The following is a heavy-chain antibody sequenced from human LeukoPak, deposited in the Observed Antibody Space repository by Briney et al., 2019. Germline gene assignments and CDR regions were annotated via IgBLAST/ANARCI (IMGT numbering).Heavy chain of an antibody. CDR2: IIPIFGTA. CDR3: ARGAGWELINDAFDI. V-gene: IGHV1-69*13. CDR1: GYTFTSYG. D-gene: IGHD1-26*01. Sequence: SVKVSCKASGYTFTSYGISWVRQAPGQGLEWMGGIIPIFGTANYAQKFQGRVTITADESTSTAYMELSSLRSEDTAVYYCARGAGWELINDAFDIWGQGTMVTVSS. J-gene: IGHJ3*02.